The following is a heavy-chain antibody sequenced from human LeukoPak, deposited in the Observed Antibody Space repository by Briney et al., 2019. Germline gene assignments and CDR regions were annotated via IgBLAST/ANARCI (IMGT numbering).Heavy chain of an antibody. J-gene: IGHJ4*02. CDR1: GFTFSDYY. Sequence: GSLRLSCAASGFTFSDYYMSWIRQAPGKGLEWVSYISSSGSTTYYADSVKGRFTISRDNAKNSLYLQMNSLRAEDTAVYYCAREETYYYDSSGLGYWGQGTLVTVSS. V-gene: IGHV3-11*01. CDR3: AREETYYYDSSGLGY. CDR2: ISSSGSTT. D-gene: IGHD3-22*01.